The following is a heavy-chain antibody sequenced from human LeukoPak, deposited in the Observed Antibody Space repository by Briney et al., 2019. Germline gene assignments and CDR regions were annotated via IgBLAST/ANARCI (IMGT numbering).Heavy chain of an antibody. V-gene: IGHV4-39*07. CDR3: ATGGTYWFDP. CDR1: GGSISSSSYY. CDR2: IYYSGST. Sequence: SETLSLTCTVSGGSISSSSYYWGWIRQPPGKGLEWIGSIYYSGSTYYNPSLKSRVTISVDTSKNQISLRLSSVTAADTAVYYCATGGTYWFDPWGQGTLVTVSS. D-gene: IGHD3-16*01. J-gene: IGHJ5*02.